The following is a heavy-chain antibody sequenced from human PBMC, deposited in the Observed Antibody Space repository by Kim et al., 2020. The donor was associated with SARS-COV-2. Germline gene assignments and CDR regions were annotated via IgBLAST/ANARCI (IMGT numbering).Heavy chain of an antibody. CDR3: ARGVPGY. CDR2: SNDSGST. V-gene: IGHV4-34*01. J-gene: IGHJ4*02. CDR1: GGSFSGYQ. Sequence: SETLSLTCAVYGGSFSGYQWSWSRKSPGQGLEWIGHSNDSGSTNYNPSLKSRVTISVDTSKNQFSLKVTSVTAADTAVYYCARGVPGYWGQGTLVTVSS.